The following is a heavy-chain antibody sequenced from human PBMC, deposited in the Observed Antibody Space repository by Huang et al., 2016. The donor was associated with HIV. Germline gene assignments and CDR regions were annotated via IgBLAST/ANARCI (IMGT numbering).Heavy chain of an antibody. D-gene: IGHD5-18*01. CDR2: LIQLHDTT. J-gene: IGHJ4*02. CDR1: GGTVNSFS. V-gene: IGHV1-69*13. Sequence: QVQLVQSGAEMKKSGSSVKVSCKASGGTVNSFSFTWVRQAPGHGLEWMGGLIQLHDTTDLAQKFRCRVTLTADESTNTAFMELSGLTSQDTAVYYCARGVGNSNRGFDIWGQGTLVTVS. CDR3: ARGVGNSNRGFDI.